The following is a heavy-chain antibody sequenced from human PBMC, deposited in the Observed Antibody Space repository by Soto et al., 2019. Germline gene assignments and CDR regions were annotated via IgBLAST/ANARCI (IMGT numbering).Heavy chain of an antibody. J-gene: IGHJ6*02. CDR3: AREGDYDILTGYYIIHYCCGMDV. CDR1: GYTFTSYG. CDR2: ISAYNGNT. Sequence: QVQLVQSGAEVKKPGASVKVSCKASGYTFTSYGISWVRQAPGQGLEWMGWISAYNGNTNYAQKLQGRVTMTTDTSTSTVYMELRSLRSDDTAVYYCAREGDYDILTGYYIIHYCCGMDVWGQGTTVTVSS. D-gene: IGHD3-9*01. V-gene: IGHV1-18*01.